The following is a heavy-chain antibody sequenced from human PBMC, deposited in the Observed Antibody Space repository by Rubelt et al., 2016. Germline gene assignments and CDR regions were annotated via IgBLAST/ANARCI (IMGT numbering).Heavy chain of an antibody. CDR2: TSYDGINK. D-gene: IGHD2-15*01. CDR3: ANASSVVVVAATLKTSVDY. J-gene: IGHJ4*02. Sequence: GSLRLSCAASGFTFSSYAMHWVRQAPGQGLEWVTCTSYDGINKYYADSVKGRFTISRDNSKSSLYLQMNSLSAEDTAVYYCANASSVVVVAATLKTSVDYWGQGTLVTVSS. V-gene: IGHV3-30*04. CDR1: GFTFSSYA.